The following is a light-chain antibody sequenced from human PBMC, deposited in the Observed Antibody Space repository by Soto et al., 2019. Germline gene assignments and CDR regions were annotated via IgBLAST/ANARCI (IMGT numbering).Light chain of an antibody. V-gene: IGKV1-33*01. CDR3: QQYDSLPRA. CDR2: DAS. Sequence: DIQMTQSPSSLSASVGDRVTIACQATQDIHSFLAWYQQKPGKAPKFLIFDASNLERGVPSRFSGSGSGTDFTFTISSLQPEDIATYFCQQYDSLPRAFGGGTKVEV. J-gene: IGKJ4*01. CDR1: QDIHSF.